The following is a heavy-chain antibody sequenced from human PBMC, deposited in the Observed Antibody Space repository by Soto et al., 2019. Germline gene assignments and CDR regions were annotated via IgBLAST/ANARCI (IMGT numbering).Heavy chain of an antibody. CDR2: ISGSGGST. CDR1: GFTFSSYG. Sequence: GGSLRLSCAASGFTFSSYGMHWVRQAPGKGLEWVSAISGSGGSTYYADAVKGRFTISRDNSKNTLYLQMNSLRAEDTAVYYCAKDGGYSYGYSPRYYYGMDVWGQGTTVTVSS. D-gene: IGHD5-18*01. V-gene: IGHV3-23*01. CDR3: AKDGGYSYGYSPRYYYGMDV. J-gene: IGHJ6*02.